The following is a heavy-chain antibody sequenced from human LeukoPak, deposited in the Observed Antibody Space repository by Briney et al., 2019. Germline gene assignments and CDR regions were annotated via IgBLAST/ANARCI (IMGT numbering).Heavy chain of an antibody. CDR1: GGTFSSYA. V-gene: IGHV1-69*13. J-gene: IGHJ6*02. CDR2: IIPIFGTA. CDR3: ARTHYYDSSGYYYPNYYYGMDV. Sequence: SVTVSCKASGGTFSSYAISWVRQAPGQGLEWMGGIIPIFGTANYAQKFQGRVTITADESTSTAYMELSSLRSEDTAVYYCARTHYYDSSGYYYPNYYYGMDVWGQGTTVTVSS. D-gene: IGHD3-22*01.